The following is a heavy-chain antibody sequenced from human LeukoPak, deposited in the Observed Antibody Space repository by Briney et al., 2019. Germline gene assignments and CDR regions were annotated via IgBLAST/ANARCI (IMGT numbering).Heavy chain of an antibody. CDR2: ITGGHFPT. D-gene: IGHD4-17*01. V-gene: IGHV3-23*01. CDR1: GFIFSNFA. J-gene: IGHJ5*01. CDR3: TRDPNGDYVGAFES. Sequence: GGSMRLSSAASGFIFSNFAVTWVRQPPGKGLEWVASITGGHFPTYYTDSVKGRFTISRDNSKNTLYPQMNSMRADDTAVYYCTRDPNGDYVGAFESWGQGTLVTVSS.